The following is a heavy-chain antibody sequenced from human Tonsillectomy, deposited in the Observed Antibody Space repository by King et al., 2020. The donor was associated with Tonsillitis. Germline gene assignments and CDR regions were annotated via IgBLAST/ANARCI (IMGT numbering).Heavy chain of an antibody. J-gene: IGHJ4*02. V-gene: IGHV4-39*07. CDR2: VYYSGST. CDR1: GDSISRGSYY. D-gene: IGHD3-10*01. CDR3: SGRHSGSGKRDY. Sequence: QLQESGPGLVKSSETLSLTCTVSGDSISRGSYYWGWIRQPPGKGLEWIGNVYYSGSTHYNPSLKSRVTMSVDTSKNQFSLNLSSVTAADTAVYYCSGRHSGSGKRDYWGQGTLGTVS.